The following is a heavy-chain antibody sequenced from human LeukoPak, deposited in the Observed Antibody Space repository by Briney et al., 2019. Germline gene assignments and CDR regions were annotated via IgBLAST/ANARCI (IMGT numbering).Heavy chain of an antibody. CDR3: ATNILVRDIINWFDP. D-gene: IGHD3-10*01. J-gene: IGHJ5*02. CDR2: ISAYNGNT. CDR1: GYTFTSYG. V-gene: IGHV1-18*01. Sequence: ASVKVSCKASGYTFTSYGISWVRQAPGQGLEWMGWISAYNGNTNYAQKLQGRVTMTTDTSTSTAYVELSSLRYDDTAVYYCATNILVRDIINWFDPWGQGTLVTVSS.